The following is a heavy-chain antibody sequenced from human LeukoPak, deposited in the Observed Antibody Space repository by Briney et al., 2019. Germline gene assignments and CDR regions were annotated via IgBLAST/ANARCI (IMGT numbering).Heavy chain of an antibody. CDR1: GYTFTSYG. Sequence: ASVKVSCKASGYTFTSYGISWVRQAPGQGLGWMGWISAYNGNTNYAQKLQGRVTMTTDTSTSTAYMELRSLRSDDTAVYYCARRTTVVTPDYYYYYMDVWGKGTTVTVSS. CDR2: ISAYNGNT. J-gene: IGHJ6*03. CDR3: ARRTTVVTPDYYYYYMDV. V-gene: IGHV1-18*01. D-gene: IGHD4-23*01.